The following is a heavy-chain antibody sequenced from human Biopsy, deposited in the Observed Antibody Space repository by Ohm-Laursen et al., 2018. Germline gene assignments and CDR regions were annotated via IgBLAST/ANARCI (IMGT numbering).Heavy chain of an antibody. D-gene: IGHD3-3*01. CDR1: GYTFIDYY. CDR3: ARGPLGPLLEWLLFQTSIDV. CDR2: VNPNNGDK. J-gene: IGHJ6*02. Sequence: ASVKVSCNTSGYTFIDYYIHWVRQAPGQGLEWMGWVNPNNGDKKFAPDFQGRLTMTRDKSISTAYMELIRLRSDDTAVYYWARGPLGPLLEWLLFQTSIDVWGQGTTVTVSS. V-gene: IGHV1-2*07.